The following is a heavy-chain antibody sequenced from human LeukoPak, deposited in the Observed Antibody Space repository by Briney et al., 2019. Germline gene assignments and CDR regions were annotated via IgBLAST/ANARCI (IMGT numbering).Heavy chain of an antibody. V-gene: IGHV4-34*01. CDR2: INHSGGT. D-gene: IGHD6-19*01. Sequence: SETLSLTCAVPGESFSGYYWSWIRQPPGKGLEWIGEINHSGGTNYNPSLKSRVAISVDTSKNQFSLKLSSVTAADTAVYYCARVGHIAVAGTTALDYWGQGTLVTVSS. J-gene: IGHJ4*02. CDR1: GESFSGYY. CDR3: ARVGHIAVAGTTALDY.